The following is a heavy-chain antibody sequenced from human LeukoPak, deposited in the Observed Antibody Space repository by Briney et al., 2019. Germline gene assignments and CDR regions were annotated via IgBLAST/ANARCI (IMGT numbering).Heavy chain of an antibody. V-gene: IGHV3-23*01. J-gene: IGHJ6*03. CDR1: GFTFSSYA. Sequence: PGGSLTLSCAASGFTFSSYAMNWVRQAPGRGLEWVSGFSGSGGTTYYADSVKGRFTISRDNSKNTLYLQMNSLRAEDTAVYYCAIGNRCTSPNCLGYYYFYMDVWGKGTTVTVSS. CDR3: AIGNRCTSPNCLGYYYFYMDV. D-gene: IGHD2-8*01. CDR2: FSGSGGTT.